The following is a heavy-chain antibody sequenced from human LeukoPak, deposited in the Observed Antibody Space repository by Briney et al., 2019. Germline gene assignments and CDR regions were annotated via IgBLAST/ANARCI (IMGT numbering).Heavy chain of an antibody. Sequence: GGSLRLSCAASGFTFSSYSMNWVRQAPGKGLEWVSSISSSSGYIFYADSVKGRFTISRDNSKKIVYLQVDSLRVDETAVYYCARGGYQPYYYMDVWGKGTTVTVSS. CDR3: ARGGYQPYYYMDV. V-gene: IGHV3-21*01. CDR1: GFTFSSYS. CDR2: ISSSSGYI. J-gene: IGHJ6*03. D-gene: IGHD2-2*01.